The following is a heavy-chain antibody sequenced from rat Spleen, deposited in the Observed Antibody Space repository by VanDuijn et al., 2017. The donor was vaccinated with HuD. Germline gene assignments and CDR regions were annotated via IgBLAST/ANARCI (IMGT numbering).Heavy chain of an antibody. CDR1: GFIFSDYY. Sequence: EVHLVESGGGLVQPGRSLKLSCAASGFIFSDYYMAWVRQAPTKGLEWVATISSGGGGTYYADSVEGRFTISRDNAKSTLSLQMDSLRSEDTATYYCARRHYGYTDYFDYWGQGVMVTVSS. V-gene: IGHV5-25*01. CDR3: ARRHYGYTDYFDY. J-gene: IGHJ2*01. CDR2: ISSGGGGT. D-gene: IGHD1-9*01.